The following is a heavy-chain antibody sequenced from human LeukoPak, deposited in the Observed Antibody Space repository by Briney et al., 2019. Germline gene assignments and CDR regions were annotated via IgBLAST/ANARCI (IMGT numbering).Heavy chain of an antibody. CDR2: IYPRDGST. D-gene: IGHD1-14*01. J-gene: IGHJ4*02. Sequence: ASVKVSCKASGYTFTSNYIHWVRQAPGQGLEWMGMIYPRDGSTSYAQKFQGRVTITADESTSTAYMELSSLRSGDTAVYYCARDSPGIPDWGQGTLVTVSS. CDR3: ARDSPGIPD. CDR1: GYTFTSNY. V-gene: IGHV1-46*01.